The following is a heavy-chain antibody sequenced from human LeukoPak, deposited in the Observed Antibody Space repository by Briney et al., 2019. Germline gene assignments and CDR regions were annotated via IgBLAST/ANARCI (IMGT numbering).Heavy chain of an antibody. V-gene: IGHV3-7*01. Sequence: GGSLRLSCAASGFSFSNYWMSWVRQAPGKGLEWVASISENGRAKPYVASVRGRFTISRDNTKNSLYLQMNSLRAEDTAVYYCARDMVVPAAIPYYGMDVWGQGTTVTVSS. J-gene: IGHJ6*02. CDR3: ARDMVVPAAIPYYGMDV. CDR1: GFSFSNYW. CDR2: ISENGRAK. D-gene: IGHD2-2*01.